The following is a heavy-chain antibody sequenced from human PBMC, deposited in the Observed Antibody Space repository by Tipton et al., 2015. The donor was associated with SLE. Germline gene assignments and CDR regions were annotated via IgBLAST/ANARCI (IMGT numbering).Heavy chain of an antibody. V-gene: IGHV4-34*01. CDR1: GGSFSGYY. Sequence: TLSLTCAVYGGSFSGYYWSWIRQPPGKGLEWIGDINHIGSTNYNPSLKSRVTISVDTSKNQFSLKLSSVTAADTAVYYCALRWPDTWTTAYWGQGTLVTVSS. J-gene: IGHJ4*02. CDR3: ALRWPDTWTTAY. D-gene: IGHD5-12*01. CDR2: INHIGST.